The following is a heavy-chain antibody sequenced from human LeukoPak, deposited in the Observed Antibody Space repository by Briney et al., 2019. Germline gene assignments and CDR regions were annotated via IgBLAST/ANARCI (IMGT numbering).Heavy chain of an antibody. V-gene: IGHV1-18*01. Sequence: ASVKVSCKASGYTFTSYGISWVRQAPGQGLEWMGWISAYNGNTNYAQKLQGRVTMTTDTSTSTACMELRSLRSDDTAVYYCAREYSSGHFDYWGQGTLVTVSS. CDR1: GYTFTSYG. J-gene: IGHJ4*02. D-gene: IGHD6-19*01. CDR2: ISAYNGNT. CDR3: AREYSSGHFDY.